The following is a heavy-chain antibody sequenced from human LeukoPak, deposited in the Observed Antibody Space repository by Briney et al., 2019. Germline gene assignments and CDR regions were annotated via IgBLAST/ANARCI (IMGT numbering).Heavy chain of an antibody. J-gene: IGHJ4*02. CDR3: AAIEFSGSYYGY. V-gene: IGHV3-74*01. D-gene: IGHD1-26*01. CDR2: IKTDGSSK. CDR1: GFTFSTYW. Sequence: GGSLRLSCAASGFTFSTYWMHWVRQAPGKGLVWVSRIKTDGSSKSYADSVKGGFTISSDTTKNVLYLQMTSPRAEDTAVYYCAAIEFSGSYYGYWGQGTLVTVS.